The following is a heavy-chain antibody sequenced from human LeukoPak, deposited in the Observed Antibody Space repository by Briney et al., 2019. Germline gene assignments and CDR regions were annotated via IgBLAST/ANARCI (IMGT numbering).Heavy chain of an antibody. CDR1: GFTFDDFA. CDR3: AKDRGTVLRGGSRGMDV. Sequence: HTGGSLRLSCAASGFTFDDFAMHWVRQVPGKGLEWVSGIAWNGGRAAFADSVKGRFNISRDNDKNSLYLEMNSLRAEDTAFYYCAKDRGTVLRGGSRGMDVWGQGTTVTVSS. D-gene: IGHD3-16*01. J-gene: IGHJ6*02. CDR2: IAWNGGRA. V-gene: IGHV3-9*01.